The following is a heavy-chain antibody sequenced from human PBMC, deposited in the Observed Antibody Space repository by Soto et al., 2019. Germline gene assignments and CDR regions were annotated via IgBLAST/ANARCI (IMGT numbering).Heavy chain of an antibody. CDR2: IYPGDSDT. D-gene: IGHD6-13*01. CDR3: ARQPPRIAAAGTVYYYGMDV. Sequence: GESRKISCKGSGYSFTSYWIGWVRQMPGKGLEWMGIIYPGDSDTRYSPSFQGQVTISADKSISTAYLQWSSLKASDTAMYYCARQPPRIAAAGTVYYYGMDVWGQGTTVTVSS. CDR1: GYSFTSYW. V-gene: IGHV5-51*01. J-gene: IGHJ6*02.